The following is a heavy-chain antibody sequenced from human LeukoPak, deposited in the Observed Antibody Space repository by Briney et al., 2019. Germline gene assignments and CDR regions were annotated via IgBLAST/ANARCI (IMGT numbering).Heavy chain of an antibody. CDR1: GFTLSSYG. CDR3: ARAGNNWNYALDY. J-gene: IGHJ4*02. CDR2: ISSSGNTI. V-gene: IGHV3-48*04. D-gene: IGHD1-7*01. Sequence: PGGSLRLSCAASGFTLSSYGMSWVRQAPGKGLEWVSYISSSGNTIYYADSVKGRFTISRDNAKNSLYLQMNSLRAEDTAVYFCARAGNNWNYALDYWGQGTLVTVSS.